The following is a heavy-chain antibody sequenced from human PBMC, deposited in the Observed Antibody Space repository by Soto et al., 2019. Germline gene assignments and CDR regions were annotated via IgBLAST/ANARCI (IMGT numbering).Heavy chain of an antibody. Sequence: ASVKVSCKASGYTFTSYAMHWVRQAPGQRLEWMGWINAGNGNTKYSQKFQGRVTMTTDTSTSTAYMELRSLRSDDTAVYYCARTMAPYYYYYGMDVWGQGTTVTVSS. CDR1: GYTFTSYA. D-gene: IGHD3-10*01. CDR3: ARTMAPYYYYYGMDV. V-gene: IGHV1-3*01. J-gene: IGHJ6*02. CDR2: INAGNGNT.